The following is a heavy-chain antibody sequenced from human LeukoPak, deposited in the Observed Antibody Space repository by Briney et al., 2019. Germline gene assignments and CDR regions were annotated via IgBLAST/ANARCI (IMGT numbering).Heavy chain of an antibody. D-gene: IGHD4-23*01. V-gene: IGHV1-18*01. Sequence: ASVKVSCKTSGFTFSAYGIAWVRQAPGHGPEWMGWISNHNGNTHYAQKFQGRITVTTDISTGTASMELRSLKSDDTAVYYCTRGVAVATAYYFDYWGQGTLVTVAS. CDR2: ISNHNGNT. CDR1: GFTFSAYG. J-gene: IGHJ4*02. CDR3: TRGVAVATAYYFDY.